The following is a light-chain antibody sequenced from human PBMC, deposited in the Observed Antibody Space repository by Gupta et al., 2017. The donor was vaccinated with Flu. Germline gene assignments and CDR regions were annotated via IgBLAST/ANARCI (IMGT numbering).Light chain of an antibody. J-gene: IGLJ3*02. CDR1: SSDVGGYNY. Sequence: SALTQPASVSGSPGQSITISCTGTSSDVGGYNYVSWYQQHPGKAHNLMIYEVSNRPAGVASRFSASKSGNTASLTISVRQAEDEADYYCSSYTSSSTLVFGGGTKLTVL. V-gene: IGLV2-14*01. CDR2: EVS. CDR3: SSYTSSSTLV.